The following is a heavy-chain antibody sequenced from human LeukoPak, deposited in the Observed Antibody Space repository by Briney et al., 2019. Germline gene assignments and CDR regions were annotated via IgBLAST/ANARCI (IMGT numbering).Heavy chain of an antibody. D-gene: IGHD3-10*02. CDR1: GFTFSDCA. CDR3: AKDLHYSVAMDA. V-gene: IGHV3-23*01. Sequence: GGSLTLSCAASGFTFSDCALSWIRQAPGKGLEWVSAIGSDGNKHYSESVKGRFAISRDNSKNTLFLQMSSLRAEDTALYYCAKDLHYSVAMDAWGQGTTVTVSS. J-gene: IGHJ6*02. CDR2: IGSDGNK.